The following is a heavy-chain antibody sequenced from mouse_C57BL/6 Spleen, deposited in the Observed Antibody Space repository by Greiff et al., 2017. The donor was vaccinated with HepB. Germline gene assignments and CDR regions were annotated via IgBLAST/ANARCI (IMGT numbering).Heavy chain of an antibody. J-gene: IGHJ1*03. D-gene: IGHD2-5*01. CDR2: INPSNGGT. V-gene: IGHV1-53*01. CDR3: ARSRSNRGYFDV. CDR1: GYTFTSYW. Sequence: QVHVKQPGTELVKPGASVKLSCKASGYTFTSYWMHWVKQRPGQGLEWIGNINPSNGGTNYNEKFKSKATLTVDKSSSTAYMQLSSLTSEDSAVYYCARSRSNRGYFDVGGTGTTVTVAS.